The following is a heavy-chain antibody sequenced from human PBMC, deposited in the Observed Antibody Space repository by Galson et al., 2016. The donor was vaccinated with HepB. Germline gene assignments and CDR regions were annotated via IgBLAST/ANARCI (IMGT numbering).Heavy chain of an antibody. Sequence: SLRLSCAASGLSVTINYFLWVRQAPGKGLEWVSVTYGDASSDYADSVTGSFTASRDNSKTTLFLQMDSLRAEDTAAYFCASRSWYDSSGPSWYFDLWGRGTLVTVSS. CDR3: ASRSWYDSSGPSWYFDL. CDR1: GLSVTINY. V-gene: IGHV3-66*01. CDR2: TYGDASS. J-gene: IGHJ2*01. D-gene: IGHD3-22*01.